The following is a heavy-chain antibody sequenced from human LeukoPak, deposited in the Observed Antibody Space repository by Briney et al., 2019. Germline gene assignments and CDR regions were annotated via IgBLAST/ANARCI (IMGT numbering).Heavy chain of an antibody. CDR3: ARGAGYCSGGSCPNGAFDI. CDR2: INPNSGGT. D-gene: IGHD2-15*01. CDR1: GYIFTDYY. Sequence: ASVKVSCKASGYIFTDYYMHWVRQAPGQELGWMGRINPNSGGTNYAQKFQGRVTMTRDTSISTAYMELSSLRSEDTAVYYCARGAGYCSGGSCPNGAFDIWGQGTMVTVSS. V-gene: IGHV1/OR15-1*04. J-gene: IGHJ3*02.